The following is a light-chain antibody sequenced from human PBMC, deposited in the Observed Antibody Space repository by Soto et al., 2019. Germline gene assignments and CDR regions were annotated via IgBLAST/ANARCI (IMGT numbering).Light chain of an antibody. Sequence: DIQLNQSPSSLSASVGDRLTITCRASQSISRYLNWYQQKPGNAPNLLISTASTLQSGVPSRFSGSGSGTDFTLTISSLQPEDFATYYFQQSYSTPLTFGGGTKVDIK. CDR2: TAS. V-gene: IGKV1-39*01. CDR3: QQSYSTPLT. J-gene: IGKJ4*01. CDR1: QSISRY.